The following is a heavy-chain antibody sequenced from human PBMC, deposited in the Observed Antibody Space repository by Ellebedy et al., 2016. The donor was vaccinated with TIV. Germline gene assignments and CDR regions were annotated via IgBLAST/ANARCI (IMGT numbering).Heavy chain of an antibody. J-gene: IGHJ4*02. CDR1: GFSLSTSGMR. V-gene: IGHV2-70*04. D-gene: IGHD2-2*01. Sequence: SGPTLVXPTQTLTLTCTFSGFSLSTSGMRVSWIRQPPGKALEWLARIDWDDDKFYSTSLKTRLTISKDTSKNQVVLTMTNMDPVDTATYYCARISGTSLPFDYWGQGTLVTVSS. CDR2: IDWDDDK. CDR3: ARISGTSLPFDY.